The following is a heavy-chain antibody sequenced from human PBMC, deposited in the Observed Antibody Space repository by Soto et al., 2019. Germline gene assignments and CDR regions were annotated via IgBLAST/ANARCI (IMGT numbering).Heavy chain of an antibody. Sequence: EVQLVESGGGLVQPGESLRLSCAASGFTVSSNYMSWVRQAPGKGLEWVSVLYSGGLTYYADSVKGRFTISRDNSKNMLYLQMNSLRDEDTAVYYCARGLVRAFFDYWGQGTLVTDSS. J-gene: IGHJ4*02. D-gene: IGHD3-10*01. CDR3: ARGLVRAFFDY. V-gene: IGHV3-66*01. CDR1: GFTVSSNY. CDR2: LYSGGLT.